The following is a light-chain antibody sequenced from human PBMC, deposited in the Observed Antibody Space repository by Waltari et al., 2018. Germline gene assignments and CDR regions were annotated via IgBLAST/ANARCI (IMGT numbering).Light chain of an antibody. CDR2: DAS. Sequence: EVVLTQSPATLSLSPGARATLSCRASQSVSSSLAWDQQKPGQAPRLLIYDASNRATGIPARFSGSGSGTEFTLTITGLGPEDFAVYYCQQRSNWPLTFGGGTKVEIK. V-gene: IGKV3-11*01. CDR3: QQRSNWPLT. J-gene: IGKJ4*01. CDR1: QSVSSS.